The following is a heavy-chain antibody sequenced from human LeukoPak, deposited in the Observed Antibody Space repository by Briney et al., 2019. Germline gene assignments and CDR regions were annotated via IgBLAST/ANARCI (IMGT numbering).Heavy chain of an antibody. Sequence: GGSLRLTCAASGFTFSSYGMHWVRQAPGKGLEWVAFIRYDGSNKYYADSVKGRFTISRDNSKNTLYLQMNSLRAEDTAVYYCAKDGDAQQWLGYYFDYWGQGTLVTVSS. CDR2: IRYDGSNK. V-gene: IGHV3-30*02. D-gene: IGHD6-19*01. CDR1: GFTFSSYG. CDR3: AKDGDAQQWLGYYFDY. J-gene: IGHJ4*02.